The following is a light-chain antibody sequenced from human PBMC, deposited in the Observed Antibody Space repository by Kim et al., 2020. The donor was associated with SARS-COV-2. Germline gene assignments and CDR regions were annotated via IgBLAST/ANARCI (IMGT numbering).Light chain of an antibody. V-gene: IGLV2-8*01. CDR2: DVI. CDR3: SSYSGIRNFGV. Sequence: QSALTQPPSASGSPGQSVTISCTGTSSDIGGYNYVSWYQQHPGKAPRLLISDVIERPSGVPARFSGSKSGITASLTISGLQADDEATYYCSSYSGIRNFGVFGGGTQLTVL. CDR1: SSDIGGYNY. J-gene: IGLJ3*02.